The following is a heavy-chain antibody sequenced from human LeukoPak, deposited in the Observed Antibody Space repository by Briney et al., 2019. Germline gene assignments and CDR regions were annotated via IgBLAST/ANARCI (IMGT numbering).Heavy chain of an antibody. D-gene: IGHD5-24*01. CDR2: INYSGST. V-gene: IGHV4-59*02. Sequence: SETLSLTCTVSGGSVSVQYWSLVRQPPGKGLEWIGCINYSGSTSSNPSLKSRVTMSVDTSKNQFSLKLRSVTAADTAVYYCVSDKGWLQFDSWGQGTLVSVSS. J-gene: IGHJ4*02. CDR3: VSDKGWLQFDS. CDR1: GGSVSVQY.